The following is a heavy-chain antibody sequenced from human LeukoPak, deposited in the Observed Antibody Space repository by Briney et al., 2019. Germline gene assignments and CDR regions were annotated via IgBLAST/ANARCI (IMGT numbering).Heavy chain of an antibody. V-gene: IGHV5-51*01. J-gene: IGHJ4*02. Sequence: GESLKISCKASGYVFTSVWIGWVRQMPGKGLEWMAIIYPTNSNTIYSPSFEGQVTISADKSISTAYLQWSSLKASDTAMYYCARLNNYYDSSGYYYWGQGTLVTVSS. CDR2: IYPTNSNT. CDR3: ARLNNYYDSSGYYY. CDR1: GYVFTSVW. D-gene: IGHD3-22*01.